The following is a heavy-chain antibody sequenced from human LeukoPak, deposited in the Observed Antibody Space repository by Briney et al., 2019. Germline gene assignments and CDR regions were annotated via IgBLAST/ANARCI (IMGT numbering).Heavy chain of an antibody. CDR2: IKQDVSEK. D-gene: IGHD6-6*01. V-gene: IGHV3-7*01. Sequence: AGGSLRLSCAASGFTFMTYWMSWVRQAPGKGLEWVANIKQDVSEKYYVDSVKGRFTISRDNAKNSLYLQMYSLRAEDTAVYYCARVASYAFDIWGQGTMVTVSS. CDR1: GFTFMTYW. CDR3: ARVASYAFDI. J-gene: IGHJ3*02.